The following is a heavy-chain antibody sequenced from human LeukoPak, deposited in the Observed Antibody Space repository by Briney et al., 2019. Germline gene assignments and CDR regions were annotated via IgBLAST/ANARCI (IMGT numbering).Heavy chain of an antibody. J-gene: IGHJ4*02. CDR1: GYSISSGYY. D-gene: IGHD3-22*01. V-gene: IGHV4-38-2*01. CDR3: AGKYYYHSSGYFYVDY. CDR2: IHHSGST. Sequence: SETLSLTCAVSGYSISSGYYWGWIRQTPGKGLEWIGSIHHSGSTYYNPPLKSRVTILMDTSKNHFSLKLNSVTAADTAVYYCAGKYYYHSSGYFYVDYWGQGTLVTVSS.